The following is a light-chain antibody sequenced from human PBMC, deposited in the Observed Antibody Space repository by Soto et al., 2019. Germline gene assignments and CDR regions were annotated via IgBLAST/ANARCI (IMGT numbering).Light chain of an antibody. CDR3: SSFAGNKNL. CDR1: SSDVGGYDL. Sequence: QSALTQAPSASGSPGQSVTISCTGTSSDVGGYDLVSWYQQHPGKAPKLILYEVAKRPSGVPARFSGSKSGNTATLTVSGLQADDESDYYCSSFAGNKNLFGGGTKLTVL. J-gene: IGLJ2*01. V-gene: IGLV2-8*01. CDR2: EVA.